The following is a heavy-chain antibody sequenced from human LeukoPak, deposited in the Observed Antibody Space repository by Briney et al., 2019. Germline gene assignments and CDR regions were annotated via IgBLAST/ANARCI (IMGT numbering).Heavy chain of an antibody. J-gene: IGHJ4*02. Sequence: GGSLRLSCVASGFTFATYGMSWVRQAPGQGLEWVSVISDSGDYTSYADSVRGRFTISGDNSRNTLHLQMISLRPEDTAVYYCAKDTSIGKYCTNGVCSPFDYWGQGTLVTVSS. D-gene: IGHD2-8*01. CDR1: GFTFATYG. CDR3: AKDTSIGKYCTNGVCSPFDY. CDR2: ISDSGDYT. V-gene: IGHV3-23*01.